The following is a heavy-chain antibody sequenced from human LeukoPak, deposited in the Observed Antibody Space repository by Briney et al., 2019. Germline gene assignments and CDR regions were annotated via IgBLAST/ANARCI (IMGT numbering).Heavy chain of an antibody. J-gene: IGHJ5*01. D-gene: IGHD3-22*01. CDR1: GGTFNNYA. V-gene: IGHV1-69*06. CDR3: ARADDRSGSYYILGFDS. Sequence: ASVKVSCKASGGTFNNYAVSWVRQALGQGLEWMGKLIPFFNTTYYAQKFQGRVTITADKSTTTAYMELSGLRSEDTAVYYCARADDRSGSYYILGFDSWGQGTLVTVSS. CDR2: LIPFFNTT.